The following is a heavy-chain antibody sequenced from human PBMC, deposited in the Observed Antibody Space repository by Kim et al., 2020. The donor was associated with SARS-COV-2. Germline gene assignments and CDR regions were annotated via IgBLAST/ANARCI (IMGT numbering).Heavy chain of an antibody. Sequence: VKGRFTISRDDSENTLYLQMNSLKTEVTAVYYCARDGFAYYRIVDYSFDYWGQGTLVTVSS. V-gene: IGHV3-30*07. D-gene: IGHD1-26*01. J-gene: IGHJ4*03. CDR3: ARDGFAYYRIVDYSFDY.